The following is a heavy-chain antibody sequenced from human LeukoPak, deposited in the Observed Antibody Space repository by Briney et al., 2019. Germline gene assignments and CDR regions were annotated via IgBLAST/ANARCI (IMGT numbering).Heavy chain of an antibody. CDR1: GGPISSGGYY. V-gene: IGHV4-31*03. D-gene: IGHD2-15*01. CDR2: IYYSGST. CDR3: ARVVGYCSGGSCYSIDAFDI. Sequence: PSETLSLTCTVSGGPISSGGYYWSCIRQHPGKGLERIGYIYYSGSTYYNPSLKSRVNISVDTSKNQFSLKLSSVTAADTAVYYCARVVGYCSGGSCYSIDAFDIWGQGTMVTVSS. J-gene: IGHJ3*02.